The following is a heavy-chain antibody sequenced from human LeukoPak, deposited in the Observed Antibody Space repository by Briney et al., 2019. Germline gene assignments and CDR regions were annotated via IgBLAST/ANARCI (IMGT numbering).Heavy chain of an antibody. J-gene: IGHJ6*03. Sequence: GGSLRLSCAASGFTFSSYAMSWVRQAPGKGLEWVSAISGSGGSTYYADSVKGRFTISRDNSKNTLYLQMNSLRAEDTAVYYCANTARIAPRCYYYYMDVWGKGTTVTVSS. D-gene: IGHD6-13*01. CDR1: GFTFSSYA. CDR3: ANTARIAPRCYYYYMDV. V-gene: IGHV3-23*01. CDR2: ISGSGGST.